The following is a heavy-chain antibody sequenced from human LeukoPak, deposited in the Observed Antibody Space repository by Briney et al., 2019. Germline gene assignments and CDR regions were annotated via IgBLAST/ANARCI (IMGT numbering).Heavy chain of an antibody. CDR1: GFTFSTYW. CDR2: IHQDGNEK. CDR3: ARGDKFSGDY. J-gene: IGHJ4*02. V-gene: IGHV3-7*04. Sequence: PVGSLRLSCAASGFTFSTYWMSWVRQAPGKGLEWVANIHQDGNEKYYVDSVKGRFTISRDNAKNPLYLQMNSLRAEDTAVYYCARGDKFSGDYWGQGTLVTVSS. D-gene: IGHD2-15*01.